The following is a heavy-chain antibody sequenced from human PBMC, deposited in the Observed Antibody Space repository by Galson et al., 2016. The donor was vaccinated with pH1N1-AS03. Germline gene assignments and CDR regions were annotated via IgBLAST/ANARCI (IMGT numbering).Heavy chain of an antibody. V-gene: IGHV5-51*01. CDR2: IYVSDSET. CDR3: ATVRGSASWGNFES. J-gene: IGHJ4*02. CDR1: GNRLTNYW. Sequence: QSGAEVKKPGESLKISCQRYGNRLTNYWIGWVRQMPGKDLEWMGIIYVSDSETKYSPSFQGRVTISADKSITTVYLQWSSLRASDTAMYYCATVRGSASWGNFESWCQGTQVTVS. D-gene: IGHD3-9*01.